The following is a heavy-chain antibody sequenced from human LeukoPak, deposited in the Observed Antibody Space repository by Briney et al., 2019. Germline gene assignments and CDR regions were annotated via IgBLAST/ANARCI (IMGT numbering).Heavy chain of an antibody. J-gene: IGHJ3*02. Sequence: GGSLRLSCAASGFTFSIYWMHWVRQAPGKGLVWVSRINSDGSITNYAESVKGRFTISRDNSKNTLYLQMNSLRAEDTAVYYCAKDSLQLILIDAFDIWGQGTMVTVSS. V-gene: IGHV3-74*01. CDR1: GFTFSIYW. CDR3: AKDSLQLILIDAFDI. D-gene: IGHD2-15*01. CDR2: INSDGSIT.